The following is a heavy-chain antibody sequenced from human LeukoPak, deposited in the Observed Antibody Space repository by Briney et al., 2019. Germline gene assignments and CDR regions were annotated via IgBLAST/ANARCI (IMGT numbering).Heavy chain of an antibody. Sequence: ASVKVSCKASGFTFNGYYIHFVRQAPAQGLEWMGWINPKSGGTKYAHDFQGRVIMTRDRPITTVYMELGSLRSDDAAVYYCARGASLTYYYDSSGFYSFDYWGQGSLVTVSS. D-gene: IGHD3-22*01. V-gene: IGHV1-2*07. CDR3: ARGASLTYYYDSSGFYSFDY. J-gene: IGHJ4*02. CDR2: INPKSGGT. CDR1: GFTFNGYY.